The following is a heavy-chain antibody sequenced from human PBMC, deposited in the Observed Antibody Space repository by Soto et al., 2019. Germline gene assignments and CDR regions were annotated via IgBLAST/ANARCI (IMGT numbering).Heavy chain of an antibody. CDR2: IIPIFGTA. CDR1: GGTFSSYA. CDR3: ARVRVRFLEWLGSEG. V-gene: IGHV1-69*12. D-gene: IGHD3-3*01. J-gene: IGHJ4*02. Sequence: QVQLVQSGAEVKKPGSSVKVSCKASGGTFSSYAFSWVRQAPGQGLEWMGGIIPIFGTANYAQKFQGRVKITADESTSTAYMELSSLRADDTAVYYCARVRVRFLEWLGSEGWGQGTLVTVSS.